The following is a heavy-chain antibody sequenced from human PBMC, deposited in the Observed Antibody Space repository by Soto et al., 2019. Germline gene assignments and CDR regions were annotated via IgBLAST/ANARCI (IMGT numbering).Heavy chain of an antibody. CDR1: GYRFTPYW. V-gene: IGHV5-51*01. CDR2: IFPSDSDT. J-gene: IGHJ5*02. D-gene: IGHD3-22*01. CDR3: ARKDKSGYFNWFDP. Sequence: GESLKISCRTSGYRFTPYWIAWVRQMPGKGLEWMGIIFPSDSDTRYSPSFQGQVTISADRSTSTVFLQWASLKASDTAVYFCARKDKSGYFNWFDPWGQGTLVTVSS.